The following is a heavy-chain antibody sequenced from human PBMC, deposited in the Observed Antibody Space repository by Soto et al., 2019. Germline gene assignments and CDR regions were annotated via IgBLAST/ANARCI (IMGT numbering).Heavy chain of an antibody. J-gene: IGHJ4*02. V-gene: IGHV4-39*07. D-gene: IGHD3-10*01. Sequence: PSETLSLTCTVSGGSISSSSYYWGWIRRPPGKGLEWIGYIYYSGSTNYNPSLKSRVTISVDTSKNQFSLKLSSVTAADTAVYYCARAAPEWFGESPATFDYWGQGTLVTVSS. CDR3: ARAAPEWFGESPATFDY. CDR1: GGSISSSSYY. CDR2: IYYSGST.